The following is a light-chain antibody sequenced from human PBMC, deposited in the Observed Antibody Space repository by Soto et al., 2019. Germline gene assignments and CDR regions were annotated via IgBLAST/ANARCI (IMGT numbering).Light chain of an antibody. CDR1: QTISAN. J-gene: IGKJ4*01. V-gene: IGKV3-15*01. Sequence: IVMTQSPATLSVSPGERATLSCRASQTISANLAWYQQRPGQAPRLLIYGASTRATGIPARFSGSGSGTEFTLTISSLHSEDFAVYYCQQDYNLPLTFGGGTKVDIK. CDR3: QQDYNLPLT. CDR2: GAS.